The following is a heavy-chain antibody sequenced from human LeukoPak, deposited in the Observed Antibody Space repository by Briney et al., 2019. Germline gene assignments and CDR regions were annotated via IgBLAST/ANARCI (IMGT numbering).Heavy chain of an antibody. CDR2: IRQDGSEK. J-gene: IGHJ4*02. V-gene: IGHV3-7*04. CDR1: GFTFSSYW. Sequence: GGSLRLSCAASGFTFSSYWMSWVRQAPGKGLEWVANIRQDGSEKYYVDSVKGRFTILRDNAKNSLYLQMNSLRAEDTAVYYCARDHGRAELWSDYWGQGTLVTVSS. CDR3: ARDHGRAELWSDY. D-gene: IGHD3-3*01.